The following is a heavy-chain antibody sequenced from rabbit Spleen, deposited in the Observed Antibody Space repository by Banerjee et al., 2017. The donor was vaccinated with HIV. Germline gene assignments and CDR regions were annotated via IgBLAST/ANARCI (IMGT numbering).Heavy chain of an antibody. Sequence: QEQLVESGGGLVRPEGSLKLSCTASGFSFSNKAVMCWVRQAPGKGLQWIACINAVTGKAVYATWVNGRFTISRENTQNTLYLQLNSLTVADTATYFCVREAGYGGYGDGHLWGQGTLVTVS. CDR3: VREAGYGGYGDGHL. V-gene: IGHV1S45*01. CDR2: INAVTGKA. J-gene: IGHJ3*01. CDR1: GFSFSNKAV. D-gene: IGHD6-1*01.